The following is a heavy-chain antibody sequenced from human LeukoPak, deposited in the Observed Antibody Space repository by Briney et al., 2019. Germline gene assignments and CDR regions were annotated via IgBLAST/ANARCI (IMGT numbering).Heavy chain of an antibody. V-gene: IGHV1-18*01. CDR3: ARSEWELTLDY. D-gene: IGHD1-26*01. CDR2: ISAYNGNT. CDR1: GYTFTSYG. J-gene: IGHJ4*02. Sequence: ASVKVSCKASGYTFTSYGISWVRQAPGQGLEWMGWISAYNGNTNYAQKLQGRVTMTTDTSTSTAYMELRSLRYEDTAVYYCARSEWELTLDYWGQGTLLTVSS.